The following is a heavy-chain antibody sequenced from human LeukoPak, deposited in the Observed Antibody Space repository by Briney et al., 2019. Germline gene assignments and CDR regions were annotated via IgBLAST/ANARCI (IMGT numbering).Heavy chain of an antibody. CDR3: TRIRHPFRANGPFDY. CDR2: INHSGST. J-gene: IGHJ4*02. V-gene: IGHV4-34*01. CDR1: GGSFSGYY. Sequence: SETLSLTCAVYGGSFSGYYWSWIRQPPGKGLEWIGEINHSGSTNYNPSLKSRVTISVDTSKNQFSLKLSSVTAADTAVYYCTRIRHPFRANGPFDYWGQGTLVTVSS. D-gene: IGHD3-16*01.